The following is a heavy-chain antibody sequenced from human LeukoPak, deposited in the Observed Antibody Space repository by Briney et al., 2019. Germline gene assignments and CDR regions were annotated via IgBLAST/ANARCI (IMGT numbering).Heavy chain of an antibody. J-gene: IGHJ4*02. Sequence: GRSLRLSCAASGFTFDDYAMHWVRQAPGKGLEWVSGISWNSGSIGYADSVKGRFTISRDNAKNSLYLQMNSLRAEDTALYYCAKVLRYFDWLSLFDYWGQGTLVTVSS. CDR1: GFTFDDYA. D-gene: IGHD3-9*01. CDR3: AKVLRYFDWLSLFDY. CDR2: ISWNSGSI. V-gene: IGHV3-9*01.